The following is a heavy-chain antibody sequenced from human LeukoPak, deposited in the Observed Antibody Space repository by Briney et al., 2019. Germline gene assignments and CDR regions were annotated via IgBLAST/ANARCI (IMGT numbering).Heavy chain of an antibody. CDR3: ARDPILWFGELFP. J-gene: IGHJ5*02. V-gene: IGHV1-2*02. Sequence: WASVKDSCKASGYTFTGYYMHWVRQAPGQGLEWMGWINPNSGGTNYAQKFQGRVTMTRDTSISTAYMELSRLRSDDTAVYYCARDPILWFGELFPWGQGTLVTVSS. CDR1: GYTFTGYY. D-gene: IGHD3-10*01. CDR2: INPNSGGT.